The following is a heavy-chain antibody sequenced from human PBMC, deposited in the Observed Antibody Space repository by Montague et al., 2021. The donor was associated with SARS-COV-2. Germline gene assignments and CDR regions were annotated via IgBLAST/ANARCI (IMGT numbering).Heavy chain of an antibody. D-gene: IGHD2-21*02. CDR1: GFAFTRYE. V-gene: IGHV3-48*03. J-gene: IGHJ6*02. CDR3: AREWDVTSISYYYGFDV. CDR2: ISTDGSDI. Sequence: SLRLSCLASGFAFTRYEMHLFRQAPGKGLEWISYISTDGSDIYYTDAVKGRFTISRDNAKNSLYLEMSSLRVEDTALYYCAREWDVTSISYYYGFDVWGQGTPVTVSS.